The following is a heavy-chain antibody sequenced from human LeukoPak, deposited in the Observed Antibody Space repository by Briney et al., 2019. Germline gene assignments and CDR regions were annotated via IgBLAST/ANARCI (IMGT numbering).Heavy chain of an antibody. V-gene: IGHV1-2*02. CDR3: ARDLGAVAGTGGAVGDY. D-gene: IGHD6-19*01. CDR1: GYTFTGYY. Sequence: ASVKASCKASGYTFTGYYMHWVRQAPGQGLEWMGWINPNSGGTNYAQKFQGRVTMTRDTSISTAYMELSRLRSDDTAVYYCARDLGAVAGTGGAVGDYWGQGTLVTVSS. J-gene: IGHJ4*02. CDR2: INPNSGGT.